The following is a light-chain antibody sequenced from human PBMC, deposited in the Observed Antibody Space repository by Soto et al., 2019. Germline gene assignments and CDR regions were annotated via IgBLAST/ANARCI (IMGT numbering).Light chain of an antibody. V-gene: IGKV1-6*01. CDR3: QQRSNWLWT. J-gene: IGKJ1*01. Sequence: AIQMTQSPSSLSASLGDRVTITCRASQGIRNDLGWYRQKPGKAPKLLIYAASSLQSGVPSRFSGSGSGTDFTLTISSLEPEDFAVYYCQQRSNWLWTFGQGTKVDI. CDR1: QGIRND. CDR2: AAS.